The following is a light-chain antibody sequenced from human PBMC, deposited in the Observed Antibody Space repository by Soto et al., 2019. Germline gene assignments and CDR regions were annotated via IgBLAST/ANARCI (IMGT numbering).Light chain of an antibody. J-gene: IGLJ3*02. CDR1: SSDVGSYNY. Sequence: QSVLTQPASVSGPPGQSITISCTGTSSDVGSYNYVSWYQQHPGKAPKLMISEVTNRPSGVSNRFSGSKSGNTASLTISGLQAEDEADYYCTSYTTSSTLVFGGGTQLTVL. V-gene: IGLV2-14*01. CDR2: EVT. CDR3: TSYTTSSTLV.